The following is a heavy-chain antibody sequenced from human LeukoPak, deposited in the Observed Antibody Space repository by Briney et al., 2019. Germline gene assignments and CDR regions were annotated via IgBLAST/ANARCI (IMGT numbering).Heavy chain of an antibody. J-gene: IGHJ6*02. CDR3: AKVGYCSSTSCYAQDYYYGMDV. V-gene: IGHV3-23*01. D-gene: IGHD2-2*01. Sequence: GGSLRLSCAASGFTFSSYAKSWVRQAPGKGLEWVSAISGSGGSTYYADSVKGRFTISRDNSKNTLYLQMNSLRAEDTAVYYCAKVGYCSSTSCYAQDYYYGMDVWGQGTTVTVSS. CDR1: GFTFSSYA. CDR2: ISGSGGST.